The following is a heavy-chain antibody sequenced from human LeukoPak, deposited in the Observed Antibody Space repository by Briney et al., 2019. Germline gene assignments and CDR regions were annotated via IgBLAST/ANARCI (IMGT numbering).Heavy chain of an antibody. CDR2: IYYSGST. J-gene: IGHJ4*02. CDR3: ARHGRRMVRGNYYFDY. CDR1: GDSIGSSSYY. V-gene: IGHV4-39*01. Sequence: SETLSLTCTVSGDSIGSSSYYWDWLRQPPGKGLEWIGSIYYSGSTYYNPSLKSRVTISVDTSKNQFSLKLTSVTAADTAVYYCARHGRRMVRGNYYFDYWGQGTLVTVSS. D-gene: IGHD3-10*01.